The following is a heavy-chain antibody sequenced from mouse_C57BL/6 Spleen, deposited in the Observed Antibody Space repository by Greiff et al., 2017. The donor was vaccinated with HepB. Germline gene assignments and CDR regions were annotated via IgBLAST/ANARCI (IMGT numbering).Heavy chain of an antibody. Sequence: EVNVVESGGGLVKPGGSLKLSCAASGFTFSSYAMSWVRQTPEKRLEWVATISDGGSYTYYPDNVKGRFTISRDNAKNNLYLQMSHLKSEDTAMYYCARGDGSYWYFDVWGTGTTVTVSS. CDR1: GFTFSSYA. V-gene: IGHV5-4*03. CDR3: ARGDGSYWYFDV. CDR2: ISDGGSYT. J-gene: IGHJ1*03. D-gene: IGHD1-1*01.